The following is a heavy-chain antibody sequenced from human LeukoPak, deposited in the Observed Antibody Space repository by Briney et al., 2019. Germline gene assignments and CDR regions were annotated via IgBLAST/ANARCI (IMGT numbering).Heavy chain of an antibody. J-gene: IGHJ4*02. D-gene: IGHD2-21*02. CDR1: GYTFTGYY. Sequence: ASVKVSCKGSGYTFTGYYMHWVRQAPGQGLEWMGWINPNSGGTNYAQKFQGRVTMTRDTSISTAYMELSRLRSDDTAVYYCARGSVEGIVVVTAIWLYWGQGTLVTVSS. CDR2: INPNSGGT. CDR3: ARGSVEGIVVVTAIWLY. V-gene: IGHV1-2*02.